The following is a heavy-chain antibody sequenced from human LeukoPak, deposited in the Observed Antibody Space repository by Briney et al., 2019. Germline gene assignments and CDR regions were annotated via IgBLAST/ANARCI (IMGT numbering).Heavy chain of an antibody. V-gene: IGHV3-23*01. Sequence: PGGSLRLSCVASGFTFTNYAMNWVRQAPGKGLEWVSSISGTGSNTDNAESVKGRFTISRDNSKNTLYLQMNSLRAEDTALYYCAKRLSSGLSQPPHALDIWGQGTMVTVSS. CDR2: ISGTGSNT. CDR3: AKRLSSGLSQPPHALDI. D-gene: IGHD2/OR15-2a*01. J-gene: IGHJ3*02. CDR1: GFTFTNYA.